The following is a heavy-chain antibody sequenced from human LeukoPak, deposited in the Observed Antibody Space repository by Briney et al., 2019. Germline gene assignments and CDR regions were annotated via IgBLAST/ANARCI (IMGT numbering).Heavy chain of an antibody. Sequence: ASVKVSCKASGYTFTGYYMHWVRQAPGQGLEWMGWINPNSGGTNYAQKFQGRVTMTRDTSISTAYMELSRLRSDDTAVYYCARSFLPARGEYDAFDIWGQGTMVTVSS. CDR2: INPNSGGT. CDR1: GYTFTGYY. CDR3: ARSFLPARGEYDAFDI. D-gene: IGHD3-3*01. J-gene: IGHJ3*02. V-gene: IGHV1-2*02.